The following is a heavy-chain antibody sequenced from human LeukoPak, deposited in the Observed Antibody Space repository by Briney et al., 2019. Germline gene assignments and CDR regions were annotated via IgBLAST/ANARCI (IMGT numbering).Heavy chain of an antibody. J-gene: IGHJ6*02. CDR2: IYYNGNT. CDR3: ARDVGVYTYENSYYYGMDV. V-gene: IGHV4-59*01. CDR1: GGSINSYY. Sequence: SETLSLTCTVSGGSINSYYWSWIRQPPGRGLEWIGYIYYNGNTNYNPSLKSRVTISVDTSKNHFSLKLSSVTAADTAVYYCARDVGVYTYENSYYYGMDVWGQGATVTVSS. D-gene: IGHD2-8*01.